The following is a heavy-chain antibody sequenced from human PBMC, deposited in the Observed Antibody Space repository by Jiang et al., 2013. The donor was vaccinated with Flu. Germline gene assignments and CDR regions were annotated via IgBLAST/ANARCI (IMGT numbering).Heavy chain of an antibody. V-gene: IGHV3-30-3*01. D-gene: IGHD5-12*01. Sequence: QLLESGGGVVQPGRSLRLSCAASGFTFSSYAIHWVRQAPGKGLEWVAVISYDGSNKYYADSVKGRFTTSRDNSKNTLYLQMNSLRAEDTAMYYCARGRYSTPSVDYFDYWGQGTLVTVSS. CDR3: ARGRYSTPSVDYFDY. CDR2: ISYDGSNK. J-gene: IGHJ4*02. CDR1: GFTFSSYA.